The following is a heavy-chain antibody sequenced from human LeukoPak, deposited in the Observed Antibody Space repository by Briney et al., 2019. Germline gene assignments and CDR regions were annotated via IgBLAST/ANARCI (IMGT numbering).Heavy chain of an antibody. D-gene: IGHD6-13*01. Sequence: GGSLRLSCAASGFTFSSYWMHWVRQAPGKGLVWVSRIKSDGSTTTYADSVKGRFTISRDNSRNTLYLQMNSLRAEDTAVYYCARDRAAADPWGQGTLVTVSS. CDR1: GFTFSSYW. CDR2: IKSDGSTT. CDR3: ARDRAAADP. V-gene: IGHV3-74*01. J-gene: IGHJ5*02.